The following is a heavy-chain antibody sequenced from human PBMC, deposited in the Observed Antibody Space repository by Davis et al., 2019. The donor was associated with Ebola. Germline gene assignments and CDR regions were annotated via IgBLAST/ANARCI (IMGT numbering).Heavy chain of an antibody. D-gene: IGHD3-22*01. J-gene: IGHJ5*02. CDR2: IDISSSTI. Sequence: GGSLRLSCEASGFTFSSFTMNWARQAQGKGLEWIAYIDISSSTIDYADSVKGRFTISRDNSKNTLYLQMTSLRAEDTAVYYCANGNYDSSGYWGYWFDPWGQGTLVTVSS. CDR3: ANGNYDSSGYWGYWFDP. CDR1: GFTFSSFT. V-gene: IGHV3-48*01.